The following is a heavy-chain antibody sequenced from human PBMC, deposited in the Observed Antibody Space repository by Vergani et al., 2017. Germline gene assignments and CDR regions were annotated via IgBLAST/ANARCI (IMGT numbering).Heavy chain of an antibody. Sequence: QVQLQQSGPGLVKPSQTLSLPCAISGDSVSSNSAAWNWIRQSPSRGLEWLGRTYYRSKWYNDYAVSVKSRITINPDTSKNQFSLQLNSVTPEDTAVYYCFREYYYDSSGYLEHYFDYWGQGTLVTVSS. CDR3: FREYYYDSSGYLEHYFDY. CDR1: GDSVSSNSAA. CDR2: TYYRSKWYN. J-gene: IGHJ4*02. D-gene: IGHD3-22*01. V-gene: IGHV6-1*01.